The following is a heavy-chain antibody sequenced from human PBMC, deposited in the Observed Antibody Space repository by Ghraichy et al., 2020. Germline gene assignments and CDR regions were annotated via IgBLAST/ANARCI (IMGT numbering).Heavy chain of an antibody. CDR3: ARDRLYSDRTARVYFDY. V-gene: IGHV4-4*07. J-gene: IGHJ4*02. CDR2: VYDSGST. Sequence: SETLSLTCTVSGASISDYYWTWIRQPAGKGLEWIGRVYDSGSTNYNPSLKSRVTMSVDTSKNQFSLRLSSVTAADTVVYYCARDRLYSDRTARVYFDYWGQGALVTVSS. CDR1: GASISDYY. D-gene: IGHD3-22*01.